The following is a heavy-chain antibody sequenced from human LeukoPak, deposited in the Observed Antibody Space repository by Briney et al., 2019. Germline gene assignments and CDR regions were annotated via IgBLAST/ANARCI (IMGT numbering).Heavy chain of an antibody. CDR2: IDGSGGST. J-gene: IGHJ4*02. CDR1: GFTFSTYV. V-gene: IGHV3-23*01. CDR3: AKGSSSSRPYYFDY. D-gene: IGHD6-6*01. Sequence: GGSLRLSCAASGFTFSTYVMSWVRQAPGKGLEWVSAIDGSGGSTYYADSVKGRFTISRDNSKNTLYLQMNSLRAEDTAIYYCAKGSSSSRPYYFDYWGQGILVTVSS.